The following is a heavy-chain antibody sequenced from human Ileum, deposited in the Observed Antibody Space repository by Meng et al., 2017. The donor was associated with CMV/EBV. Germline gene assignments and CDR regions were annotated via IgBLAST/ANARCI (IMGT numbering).Heavy chain of an antibody. CDR1: GDSVSRDSAA. V-gene: IGHV6-1*01. Sequence: SCAISGDSVSRDSAAWNWIRQSPSRGLEWLGRTYYTSKWDHDYAVSVKSRITVSPDTSKNQFSLQLNSVTPEDTAIYYCARGRVHYYGMDVWGQGTTVTCSS. CDR3: ARGRVHYYGMDV. J-gene: IGHJ6*01. CDR2: TYYTSKWDH.